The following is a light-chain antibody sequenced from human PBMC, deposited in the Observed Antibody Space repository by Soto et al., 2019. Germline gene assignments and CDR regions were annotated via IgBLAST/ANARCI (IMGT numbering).Light chain of an antibody. J-gene: IGKJ2*01. V-gene: IGKV3-20*01. Sequence: EIVLTQSPGTLSLSPGERATLSCRASQSVSSVSLAWYQQKPGQAPRLLIYGASSRATGIPDRFSGSGSGTDFTLIISRLEPEDFAVYYCQRYGSSLYTFGQGPKLEIK. CDR3: QRYGSSLYT. CDR1: QSVSSVS. CDR2: GAS.